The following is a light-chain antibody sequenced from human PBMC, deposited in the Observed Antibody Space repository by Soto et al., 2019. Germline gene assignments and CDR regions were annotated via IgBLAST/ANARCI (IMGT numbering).Light chain of an antibody. CDR1: TGAVTSGHY. J-gene: IGLJ3*02. V-gene: IGLV7-46*01. CDR2: DTS. CDR3: LLSYYSGAWV. Sequence: QAVVTQEPSLTVSPGGTVTLTCGSSTGAVTSGHYPYWFQQKPGQAPKTLIYDTSNRHSWTPARFSGSLLGGKAALTLSGAQPEDEAEYYCLLSYYSGAWVFGGGTKLTVL.